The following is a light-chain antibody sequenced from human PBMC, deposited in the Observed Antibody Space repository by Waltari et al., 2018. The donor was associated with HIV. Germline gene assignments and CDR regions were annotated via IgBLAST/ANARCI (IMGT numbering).Light chain of an antibody. Sequence: DTQVTLSPSSLSVSVGDRVTISCRSSQHIDTYVDWFQQKPGKAPNLLIFAASTLQDGVPSRFTGSRFGTDFILTITNLQPEDLATYFCQQSYTTPRTFGQGTRVEI. J-gene: IGKJ1*01. CDR1: QHIDTY. V-gene: IGKV1-39*01. CDR2: AAS. CDR3: QQSYTTPRT.